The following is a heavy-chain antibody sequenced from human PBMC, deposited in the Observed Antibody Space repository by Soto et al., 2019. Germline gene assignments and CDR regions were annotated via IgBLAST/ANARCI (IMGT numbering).Heavy chain of an antibody. CDR2: INAGNGNT. CDR1: GYSFTSYA. V-gene: IGHV1-3*05. D-gene: IGHD3-22*01. Sequence: QVHLVQSGAEEKKPGASVKGFCKASGYSFTSYAIHWMRQAPGQRLEWMGWINAGNGNTKLPQKFQGRVTFTTDTSASTVYMEVSSLRSEDTAVYYCARAAYYYESSGYYPGDYWGQGTLVTVSS. CDR3: ARAAYYYESSGYYPGDY. J-gene: IGHJ4*02.